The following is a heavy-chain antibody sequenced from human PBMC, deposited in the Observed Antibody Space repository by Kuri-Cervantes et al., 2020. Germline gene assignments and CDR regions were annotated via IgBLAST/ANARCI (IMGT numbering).Heavy chain of an antibody. CDR2: IDGITRTT. CDR3: AKTRGRWLQLIPFDV. Sequence: GGSLRLSCAASGFAFSSYAMTWVRQAPGKGLEWVSLIDGITRTTKYLDAVRGRFTISRDNSKNTLHLQMNSLRADDTAMYYCAKTRGRWLQLIPFDVWGHGTMVTVSS. V-gene: IGHV3-23*05. CDR1: GFAFSSYA. J-gene: IGHJ3*01. D-gene: IGHD5-24*01.